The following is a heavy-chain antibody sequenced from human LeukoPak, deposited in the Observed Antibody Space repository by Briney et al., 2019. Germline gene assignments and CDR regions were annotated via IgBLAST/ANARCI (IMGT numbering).Heavy chain of an antibody. V-gene: IGHV4-34*01. CDR2: INHSGST. CDR3: ARSTVVTHGFDY. CDR1: GGSFSGYY. J-gene: IGHJ4*02. Sequence: PSETLSLTCAVYGGSFSGYYWSWIRQPPGKGLEWIGEINHSGSTNYNPSLKSRVTISVDTSKNQFSLKLSSVTAADTAVYYCARSTVVTHGFDYWGQGTLDTVSS. D-gene: IGHD4-23*01.